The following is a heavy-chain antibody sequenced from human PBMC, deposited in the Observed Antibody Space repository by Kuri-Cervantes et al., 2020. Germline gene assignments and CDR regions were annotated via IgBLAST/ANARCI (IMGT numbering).Heavy chain of an antibody. J-gene: IGHJ4*02. Sequence: GESLKISCAASGFTFSSYGMHWVRQAPGKGLERVAVIWYDGSNEYYADSVEGRFTISRDTSNNTLYLQMNSLRAEDTAVYYCAKDRSSSWAFDYWGQGTLVTVSS. CDR2: IWYDGSNE. V-gene: IGHV3-30*02. CDR3: AKDRSSSWAFDY. CDR1: GFTFSSYG. D-gene: IGHD6-13*01.